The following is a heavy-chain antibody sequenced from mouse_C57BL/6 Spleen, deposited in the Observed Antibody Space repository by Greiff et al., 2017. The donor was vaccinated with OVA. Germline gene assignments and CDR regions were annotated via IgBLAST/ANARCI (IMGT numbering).Heavy chain of an antibody. J-gene: IGHJ4*01. Sequence: VQLQQSGAELVKPGASVKISCKASGYAFSSYWMNWVKQRPGKGLEWLGQIYPGDGDTNYNGKFKGKATLTADKSSSTAYMQLSSLTSEDSAVYFCAREDYGNTEGYYAMDYWGQGTSVTVSA. V-gene: IGHV1-80*01. D-gene: IGHD2-1*01. CDR2: IYPGDGDT. CDR3: AREDYGNTEGYYAMDY. CDR1: GYAFSSYW.